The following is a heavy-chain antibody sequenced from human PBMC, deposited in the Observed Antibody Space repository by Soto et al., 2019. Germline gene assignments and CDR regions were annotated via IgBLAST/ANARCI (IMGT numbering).Heavy chain of an antibody. CDR3: ARGIGGSLWFGEYNKDAFDI. J-gene: IGHJ3*02. CDR1: GFTFSSYG. V-gene: IGHV3-33*01. CDR2: IWYDGSNK. D-gene: IGHD3-10*01. Sequence: QVQLVESGGGVVQPGRSLRLSCAASGFTFSSYGMHWDRQAPGKGLEWVAVIWYDGSNKYYADSVKGRFTISRDNSKNTLYLQMNSLRAEDTAVYYCARGIGGSLWFGEYNKDAFDIWGQGTMVTVSS.